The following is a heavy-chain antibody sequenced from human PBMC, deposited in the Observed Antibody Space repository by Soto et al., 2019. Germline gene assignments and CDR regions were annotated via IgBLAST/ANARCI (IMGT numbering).Heavy chain of an antibody. CDR3: ARDAYYYDSSSEGGFDY. D-gene: IGHD3-22*01. CDR2: IWYDGSNK. V-gene: IGHV3-33*01. CDR1: GFTFSSYG. Sequence: QVQLVESGGGVVQPGRSLRLSCAASGFTFSSYGMHWVRQAPGKVLEWVAVIWYDGSNKYYADSVKGRFTISRDNSKNTLYLQMNSLRAEDTAVYYCARDAYYYDSSSEGGFDYWGQGTLVTVSS. J-gene: IGHJ4*02.